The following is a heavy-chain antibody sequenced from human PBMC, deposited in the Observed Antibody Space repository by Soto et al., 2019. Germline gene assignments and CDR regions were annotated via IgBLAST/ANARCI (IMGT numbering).Heavy chain of an antibody. D-gene: IGHD2-8*01. CDR3: AGTIHY. Sequence: QVQLQESGPGLVNPSVTLSLTCAVSGGSISSDNWWSWVRHPPGKGLEWIGDIYHSGSTNYDSSLRGRVTISIEKSKNQFLLKLNSVTDADTAVYYCAGTIHYWWQGTLVTVPS. V-gene: IGHV4-4*02. CDR2: IYHSGST. J-gene: IGHJ4*02. CDR1: GGSISSDNW.